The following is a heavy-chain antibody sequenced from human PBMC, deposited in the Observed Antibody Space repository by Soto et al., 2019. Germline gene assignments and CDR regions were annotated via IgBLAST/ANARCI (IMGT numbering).Heavy chain of an antibody. CDR3: AGGRGAPRRAPSGYFDY. Sequence: SETLSLTCAVYGGSFSGYYWSWIRQPPGKGLEWIGEINHSGSTNYNPSLKSRVTISVDTSKNQFSLKLSSVTAADTAVYYCAGGRGAPRRAPSGYFDYWGQGTLVTVSS. D-gene: IGHD3-10*01. CDR2: INHSGST. V-gene: IGHV4-34*01. CDR1: GGSFSGYY. J-gene: IGHJ4*02.